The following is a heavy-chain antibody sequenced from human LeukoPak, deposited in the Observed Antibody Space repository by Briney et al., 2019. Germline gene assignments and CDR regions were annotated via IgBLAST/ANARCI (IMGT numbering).Heavy chain of an antibody. J-gene: IGHJ4*02. CDR2: ISGSGGST. CDR3: AKDMIRGPRMDY. V-gene: IGHV3-23*01. CDR1: GFTFSSYA. Sequence: GGSLRLSCAASGFTFSSYAMSWVRQARGKGLEWVSAISGSGGSTYYADSVKGRFTISRDNSKNTLYLQMNTLRAEDTALYYCAKDMIRGPRMDYWGQGTLVTVSS. D-gene: IGHD3-10*01.